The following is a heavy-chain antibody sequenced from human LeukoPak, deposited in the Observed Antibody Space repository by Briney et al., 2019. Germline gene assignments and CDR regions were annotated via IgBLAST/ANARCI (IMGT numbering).Heavy chain of an antibody. V-gene: IGHV3-23*01. D-gene: IGHD3-16*02. Sequence: GGSLRLSCAAPGFTFNSYAMNWVRQAPGKGLEWVSAISGSGGSTYYADSVKGRFTISRDNSKNTLYLQMNTLRAEDTALYYCAKSASYDYAWGSYRFDDWGQGTLVTVSS. J-gene: IGHJ4*02. CDR1: GFTFNSYA. CDR3: AKSASYDYAWGSYRFDD. CDR2: ISGSGGST.